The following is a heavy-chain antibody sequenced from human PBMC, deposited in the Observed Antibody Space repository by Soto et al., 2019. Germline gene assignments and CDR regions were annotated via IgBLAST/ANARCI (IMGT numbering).Heavy chain of an antibody. V-gene: IGHV5-51*01. Sequence: LGEALKISCKGSGYSSTSYWIGWVRQMPGKGLEWMGIIYPGDSDTRYSPSFQGQVTISADKSISTAYLQWSILKASATAMYSCAGLAATSYYSDGMDVWGQGTTVTVSS. CDR3: AGLAATSYYSDGMDV. D-gene: IGHD1-1*01. CDR2: IYPGDSDT. CDR1: GYSSTSYW. J-gene: IGHJ6*02.